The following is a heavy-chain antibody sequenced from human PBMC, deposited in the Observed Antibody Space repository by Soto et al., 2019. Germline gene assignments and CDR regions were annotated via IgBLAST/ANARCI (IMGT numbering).Heavy chain of an antibody. D-gene: IGHD3-22*01. J-gene: IGHJ3*02. CDR2: IYYSGST. V-gene: IGHV4-31*03. CDR3: ASFKGYSYDSSGYGPNAFDI. Sequence: SETLSLTCTVSGGSISSGGYYWSWIRQHPGKGLEWIGYIYYSGSTYYNPSLKSRVTISVDTSKNQFSLKLSSVTAADTAGYYCASFKGYSYDSSGYGPNAFDIWAQGTMVPVPS. CDR1: GGSISSGGYY.